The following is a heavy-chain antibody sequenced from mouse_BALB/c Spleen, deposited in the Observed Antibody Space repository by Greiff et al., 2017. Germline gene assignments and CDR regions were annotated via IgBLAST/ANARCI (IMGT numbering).Heavy chain of an antibody. J-gene: IGHJ3*01. D-gene: IGHD2-14*01. V-gene: IGHV1-5*01. CDR2: IYPGNSDT. CDR3: TRKDRYDGAWFAY. CDR1: GYSFTSYW. Sequence: VQLQQSGTVLARPGASVKMSCKASGYSFTSYWMHWVKQRPGQGLEWIGAIYPGNSDTSYNQKFKGKAKLTAVTSASTAYMELSSLTNEDSAVYYCTRKDRYDGAWFAYWGQGTLVTVSA.